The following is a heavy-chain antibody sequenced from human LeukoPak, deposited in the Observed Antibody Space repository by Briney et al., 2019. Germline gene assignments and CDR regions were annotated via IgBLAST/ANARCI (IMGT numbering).Heavy chain of an antibody. CDR2: ISYDGSNK. V-gene: IGHV3-30-3*01. Sequence: GGSLRLSCAASGFTFSSYAMHWVRQAPGKGLEWVAVISYDGSNKYYADSVKGRFTISRDNSKNTLYLQMNSLRAEDTAVYYCASEGGNDDSSGYRTDYWGQGTLVTVSS. J-gene: IGHJ4*02. CDR1: GFTFSSYA. CDR3: ASEGGNDDSSGYRTDY. D-gene: IGHD3-22*01.